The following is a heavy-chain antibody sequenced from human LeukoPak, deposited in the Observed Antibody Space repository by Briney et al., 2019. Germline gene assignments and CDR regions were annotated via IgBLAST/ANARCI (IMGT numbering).Heavy chain of an antibody. CDR1: GLTFSSYW. Sequence: GRTLRLSCAASGLTFSSYWMNWVRQAPGKGQEWVANINQDGSEKYYVDSVKGRFTISRDNGKNSLYLQLNSLRAEDTAVYYCAREGRGEYFDYWGQGTLLTVSS. D-gene: IGHD3-10*01. CDR3: AREGRGEYFDY. J-gene: IGHJ4*02. V-gene: IGHV3-7*01. CDR2: INQDGSEK.